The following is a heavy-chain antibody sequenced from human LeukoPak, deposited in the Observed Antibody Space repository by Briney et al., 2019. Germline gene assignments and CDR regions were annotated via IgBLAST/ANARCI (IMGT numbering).Heavy chain of an antibody. J-gene: IGHJ2*01. V-gene: IGHV1-69*13. D-gene: IGHD2-2*03. Sequence: SVKVSCKASGGTFSSYAISWVRQAPGQGLEWMGGIIPIFGTANYAQKFQGRVTITADESTSTAYMELSSLRSEDTAVYYCASMDIVVVPAALELWYFYLWGRGTLVTVSS. CDR1: GGTFSSYA. CDR3: ASMDIVVVPAALELWYFYL. CDR2: IIPIFGTA.